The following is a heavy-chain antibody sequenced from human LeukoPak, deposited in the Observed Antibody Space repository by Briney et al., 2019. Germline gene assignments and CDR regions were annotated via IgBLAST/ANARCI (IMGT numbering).Heavy chain of an antibody. V-gene: IGHV4-59*08. CDR3: ARAVSGRFDY. Sequence: PSETLSLTCTVSGGSMSPYHWGWLRQPPGKGLEWTGYIYYSGSTNYNPSLNSRATISVDTSKNQFSLRLSSVTAADTAIYYCARAVSGRFDYWGQGTLVTVSS. CDR2: IYYSGST. CDR1: GGSMSPYH. J-gene: IGHJ4*02. D-gene: IGHD6-19*01.